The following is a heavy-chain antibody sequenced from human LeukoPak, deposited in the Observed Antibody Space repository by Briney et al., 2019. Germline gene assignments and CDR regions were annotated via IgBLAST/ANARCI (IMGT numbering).Heavy chain of an antibody. J-gene: IGHJ6*02. D-gene: IGHD1-1*01. CDR1: GGSISSYY. CDR2: IYYSGST. CDR3: ARDQTTGPYGMDV. Sequence: SETLSLTCTVSGGSISSYYWSWIRQPPGKGLEWIGYIYYSGSTNYNPSLKSRVTISVDTSKNQFSLKLSSVTAADTAVYYCARDQTTGPYGMDVWGQGTTVTVSS. V-gene: IGHV4-59*01.